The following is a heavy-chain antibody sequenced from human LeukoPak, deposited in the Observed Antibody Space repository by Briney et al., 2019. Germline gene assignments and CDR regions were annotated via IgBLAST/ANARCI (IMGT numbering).Heavy chain of an antibody. D-gene: IGHD6-19*01. J-gene: IGHJ4*02. CDR1: GGSFSGYY. V-gene: IGHV4-34*01. Sequence: SETLSLTCAVYGGSFSGYYWSWIRQPPGKGLEWIGEINHSGSTNYNPSLKSRVTISVDTSKNQFSLKLSSVTAADTAVYYCARTKQWLVLNYWGQGTLVTVSS. CDR2: INHSGST. CDR3: ARTKQWLVLNY.